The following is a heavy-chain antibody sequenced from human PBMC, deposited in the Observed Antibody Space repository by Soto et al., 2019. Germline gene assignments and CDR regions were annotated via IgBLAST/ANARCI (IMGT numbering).Heavy chain of an antibody. V-gene: IGHV1-69*02. D-gene: IGHD2-2*01. CDR3: ARAGGSVVVPAAPTRHYYYYYMDV. CDR1: GGTFSSYT. Sequence: ASVKVSCKASGGTFSSYTISWVRQAPGQGLEWMGRIIPILGIANYAQKFQGRVTITADKSTSTAYMELSSLRSEDTAVYYCARAGGSVVVPAAPTRHYYYYYMDVWGKGTTVTVSS. J-gene: IGHJ6*03. CDR2: IIPILGIA.